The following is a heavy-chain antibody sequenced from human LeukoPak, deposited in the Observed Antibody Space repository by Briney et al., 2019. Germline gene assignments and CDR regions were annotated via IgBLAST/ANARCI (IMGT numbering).Heavy chain of an antibody. CDR1: GFTFDGYG. Sequence: GGSLRLSCAASGFTFDGYGMSWVRQAPGKGLEWVAVISYTGSGTNYGDSVKGRFTISRDNSKNTLYLQMNSLGAEDTAVYYCAKERGMTTAGTTYFQHWGQGTLVTVSS. CDR2: ISYTGSGT. V-gene: IGHV3-30*18. J-gene: IGHJ1*01. CDR3: AKERGMTTAGTTYFQH. D-gene: IGHD6-13*01.